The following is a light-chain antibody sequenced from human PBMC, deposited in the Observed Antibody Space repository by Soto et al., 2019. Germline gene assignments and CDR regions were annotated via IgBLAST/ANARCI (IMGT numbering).Light chain of an antibody. V-gene: IGKV3-20*01. CDR3: QQYGTSPLFT. Sequence: EIVLTQSPGTLSFSPGERATLSCWASQSVSSSYLAWYQQKPGQAPRLLIYGASSRATGIPDRFSGSGSGTDFTLTISRLEPKDFAVYYCQQYGTSPLFTVGPGTKVDIK. CDR1: QSVSSSY. J-gene: IGKJ3*01. CDR2: GAS.